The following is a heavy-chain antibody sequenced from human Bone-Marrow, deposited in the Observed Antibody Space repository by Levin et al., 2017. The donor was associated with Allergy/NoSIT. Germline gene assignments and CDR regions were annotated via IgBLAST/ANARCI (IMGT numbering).Heavy chain of an antibody. D-gene: IGHD4/OR15-4a*01. CDR1: GFSFSSYA. CDR2: LSGDGSSK. J-gene: IGHJ4*02. Sequence: LSLTCAASGFSFSSYAMSWVRQAPGKGLEWVSGLSGDGSSKYYADSAKGRFTISRDNSKDTLYLQMNSLRVEDTAIYYCVKDGENYFGINSFDYWGQGALVTVSA. V-gene: IGHV3-23*01. CDR3: VKDGENYFGINSFDY.